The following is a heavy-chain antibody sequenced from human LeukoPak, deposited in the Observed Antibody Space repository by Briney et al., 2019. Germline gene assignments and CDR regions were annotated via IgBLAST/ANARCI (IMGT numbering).Heavy chain of an antibody. Sequence: PVKVSCKASGGTFSSYAISWVRQAPGQGLEWMGGIIPIFGTANYAQKFQGRVTITADESTSTAYMELSSLRSEDTAVYYCARGAFGYDILTGYYMFDYWGQGTLVTVSS. CDR3: ARGAFGYDILTGYYMFDY. V-gene: IGHV1-69*13. D-gene: IGHD3-9*01. CDR1: GGTFSSYA. CDR2: IIPIFGTA. J-gene: IGHJ4*02.